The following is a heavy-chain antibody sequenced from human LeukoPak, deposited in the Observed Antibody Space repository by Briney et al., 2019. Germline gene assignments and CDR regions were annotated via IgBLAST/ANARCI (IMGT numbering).Heavy chain of an antibody. V-gene: IGHV3-23*01. CDR1: GFTFSSYA. CDR3: AKVHLGAWYFDL. J-gene: IGHJ2*01. D-gene: IGHD1-26*01. CDR2: ISGSGGST. Sequence: GGSLRLSCAASGFTFSSYAMSWDRQAPGKGLEWVSAISGSGGSTYYADSVKGRFTISRDNSKNTLYLQMNSLRAEDTAVYYCAKVHLGAWYFDLWGRGTLVTVSS.